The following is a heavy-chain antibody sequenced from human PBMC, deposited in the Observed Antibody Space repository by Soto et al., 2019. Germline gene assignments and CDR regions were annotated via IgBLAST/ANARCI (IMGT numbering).Heavy chain of an antibody. CDR2: INSDGSST. D-gene: IGHD2-15*01. V-gene: IGHV3-74*01. CDR3: ARGAGYCSGGSCFGMDV. CDR1: GFTLSSYW. J-gene: IGHJ6*02. Sequence: PGGSLRLSCAASGFTLSSYWMHWVRQAPGKGLVWVSRINSDGSSTSYADSVKGRFTISRDNAKNTLYLQMNSLRAEDTAVYYCARGAGYCSGGSCFGMDVWGQGTTVTVSS.